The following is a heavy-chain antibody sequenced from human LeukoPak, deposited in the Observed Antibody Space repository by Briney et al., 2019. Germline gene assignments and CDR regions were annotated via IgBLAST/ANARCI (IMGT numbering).Heavy chain of an antibody. D-gene: IGHD3-22*01. V-gene: IGHV3-30*03. Sequence: GKSLRLSCATSGFTFSSYGMHWVRQAPGKGLEWVAIISYDGSNRYYADSVKGRFTISRDNSKNTLYVQMNSLRAEDTAVYYCARDGNYYDSSGYLDYWGQGTLVTVSS. CDR3: ARDGNYYDSSGYLDY. J-gene: IGHJ4*02. CDR2: ISYDGSNR. CDR1: GFTFSSYG.